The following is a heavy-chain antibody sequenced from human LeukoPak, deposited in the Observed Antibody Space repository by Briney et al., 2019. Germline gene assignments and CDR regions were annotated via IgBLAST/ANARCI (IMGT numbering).Heavy chain of an antibody. CDR1: GFTFSSYS. J-gene: IGHJ5*01. V-gene: IGHV3-21*01. CDR3: ARVYGYCSSTSCYNWFDS. CDR2: ISSSSSYI. Sequence: GGSLRLSCAASGFTFSSYSMNWVRQAPGKGLEWVSSISSSSSYIYYADSVKGRFTISRDNAKNSLYLQMNSLRAEDTAVYYCARVYGYCSSTSCYNWFDSWGQGTLVTVSS. D-gene: IGHD2-2*01.